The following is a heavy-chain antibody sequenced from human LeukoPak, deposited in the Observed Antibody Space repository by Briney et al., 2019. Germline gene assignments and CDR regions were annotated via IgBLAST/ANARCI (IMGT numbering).Heavy chain of an antibody. V-gene: IGHV3-15*01. J-gene: IGHJ4*02. CDR2: IKSKTDGGTT. CDR3: TTVGGEAPPGEPGRATQLSIWLQ. Sequence: GGSLRLSCAASGFTFSNAWMSWVRQAPGKGLEWVGRIKSKTDGGTTDYAAPVKGRFTISRDDSKNTLYLQMNSLKTEDTAVYYCTTVGGEAPPGEPGRATQLSIWLQWGQGTLVTVSS. D-gene: IGHD5-24*01. CDR1: GFTFSNAW.